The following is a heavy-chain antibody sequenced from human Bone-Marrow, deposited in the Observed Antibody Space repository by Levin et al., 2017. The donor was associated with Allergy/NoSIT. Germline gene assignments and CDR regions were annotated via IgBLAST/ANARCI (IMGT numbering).Heavy chain of an antibody. CDR3: AKSRSEVVVAGLNY. CDR2: ISGSGGST. CDR1: GFTFSSYA. Sequence: ASVKVSCKASGFTFSSYALSWVRQAPGKGLEWVSGISGSGGSTYYADSVKGRFTISRDSSNNTLYLQMNSLRAEDTAVYYCAKSRSEVVVAGLNYWGQGTLVTVSS. D-gene: IGHD2-21*01. J-gene: IGHJ4*02. V-gene: IGHV3-23*01.